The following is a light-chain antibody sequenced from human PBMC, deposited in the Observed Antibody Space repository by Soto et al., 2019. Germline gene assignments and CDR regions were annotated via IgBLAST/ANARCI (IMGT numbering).Light chain of an antibody. CDR3: VKHNSSLGLP. V-gene: IGKV1-17*01. Sequence: DIQMTQSPSSLSASVGDRVTITCRASQGIRNDLGWYQQKPGKAPKRLIYAASSLQSGVPSRFSGSGSGTEFTPTIISLKPEDLTSYYFVKHNSSLGLPYGGGTKVEIK. J-gene: IGKJ4*01. CDR2: AAS. CDR1: QGIRND.